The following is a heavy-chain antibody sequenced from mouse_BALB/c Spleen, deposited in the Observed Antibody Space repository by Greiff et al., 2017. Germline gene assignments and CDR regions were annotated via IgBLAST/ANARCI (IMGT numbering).Heavy chain of an antibody. CDR1: GFTFSSFG. CDR2: ISSGSSTI. J-gene: IGHJ3*01. V-gene: IGHV5-17*02. CDR3: ARLDYGNPFAY. D-gene: IGHD2-1*01. Sequence: EVQVVESGGGLVQPGGSRKLSCAASGFTFSSFGMHWVRQAPEKGLEWVAYISSGSSTIYYADTVKGRFTISRDNPKNTLFLQMTSLRSEDTAMYYCARLDYGNPFAYWGQGTLVTVSA.